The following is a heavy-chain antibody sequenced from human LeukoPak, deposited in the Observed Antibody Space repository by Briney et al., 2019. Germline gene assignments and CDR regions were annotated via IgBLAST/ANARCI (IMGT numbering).Heavy chain of an antibody. V-gene: IGHV4-39*07. J-gene: IGHJ4*02. CDR3: VRIEYSSSIDY. Sequence: PGGSLRLSCAASGFTFSTYRMSWVRQPPGKGLECIGSIYYSGRTYYNPSLKSRVTISVDTSKNQFSLKLTSVTAADTAVYYCVRIEYSSSIDYWGQGTLVTVSS. CDR2: IYYSGRT. CDR1: GFTFSTYR. D-gene: IGHD6-6*01.